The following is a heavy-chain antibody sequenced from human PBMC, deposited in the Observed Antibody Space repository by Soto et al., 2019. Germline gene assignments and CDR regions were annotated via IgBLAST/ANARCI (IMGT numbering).Heavy chain of an antibody. Sequence: PSETLSLTCTVSGGSISSGDYYWSWIRQPPGKGLEWIGYIYYGGSTYYNPSLKSRVTISVDTSKNQFSLKLSSVTAADTAVYYCATQGGYYYGMDVWGQGTTVTVSS. D-gene: IGHD3-16*01. CDR3: ATQGGYYYGMDV. CDR2: IYYGGST. V-gene: IGHV4-30-4*01. J-gene: IGHJ6*02. CDR1: GGSISSGDYY.